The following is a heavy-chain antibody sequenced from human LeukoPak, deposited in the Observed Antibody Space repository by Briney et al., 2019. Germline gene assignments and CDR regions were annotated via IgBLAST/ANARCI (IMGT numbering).Heavy chain of an antibody. V-gene: IGHV3-48*03. CDR3: ARYCTNGVCYTPGYYFDY. CDR2: ISSSGSTI. D-gene: IGHD2-8*01. J-gene: IGHJ4*02. CDR1: GFTFSSYE. Sequence: PGGSLRLSCAASGFTFSSYEMNWVRQAPGKGLEWVSYISSSGSTIYYADSVKGRFTISRDNAKNSLYLQMNSLRAEDTAVHYCARYCTNGVCYTPGYYFDYWGQGTLVTVSS.